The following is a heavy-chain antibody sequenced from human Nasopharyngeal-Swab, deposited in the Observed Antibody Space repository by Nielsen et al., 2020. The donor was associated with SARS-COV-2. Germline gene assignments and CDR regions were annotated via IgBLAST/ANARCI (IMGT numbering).Heavy chain of an antibody. D-gene: IGHD3-10*01. Sequence: GGSLRLSCTASGFSFNNCGMHWVRQAPGKGLEWVAIISYEGSIKHYADYVEGRFTISRDASKNTLYLQMNSLRPEDTAVYYCARRKEILWLGSQRHGMDVWGQGTTVTVSS. CDR1: GFSFNNCG. V-gene: IGHV3-30*03. J-gene: IGHJ6*02. CDR2: ISYEGSIK. CDR3: ARRKEILWLGSQRHGMDV.